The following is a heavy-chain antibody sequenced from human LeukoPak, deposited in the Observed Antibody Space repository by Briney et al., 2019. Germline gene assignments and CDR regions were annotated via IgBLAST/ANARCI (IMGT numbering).Heavy chain of an antibody. CDR3: ARDPYYDFWSGYPYGMDV. CDR2: VYYSGST. D-gene: IGHD3-3*01. V-gene: IGHV4-59*02. CDR1: GGSVSGYY. Sequence: SETLSLTCVVSGGSVSGYYWGWIRQPPGRGLEWIGYVYYSGSTNYNPSFKSRITISVDTSRNQFSLKLSSVTAADTAVYYCARDPYYDFWSGYPYGMDVWGQGTTVTVSS. J-gene: IGHJ6*02.